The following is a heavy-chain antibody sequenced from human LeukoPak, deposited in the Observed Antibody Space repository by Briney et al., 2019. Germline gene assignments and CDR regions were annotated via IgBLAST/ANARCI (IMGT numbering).Heavy chain of an antibody. Sequence: PSETLSLTCTVSGGSVSSGSYYWRWIRQPPGKGLEWIGYIYYSGSTNYNPSLKSRVTISVDTSKNQFSLKLGSVTAADTAVYYCAREPGRGYFDYWGQGTLVTVSS. D-gene: IGHD3-10*01. J-gene: IGHJ4*02. V-gene: IGHV4-61*01. CDR3: AREPGRGYFDY. CDR2: IYYSGST. CDR1: GGSVSSGSYY.